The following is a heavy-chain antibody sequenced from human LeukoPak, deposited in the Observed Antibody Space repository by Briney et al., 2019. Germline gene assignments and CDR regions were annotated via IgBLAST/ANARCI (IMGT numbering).Heavy chain of an antibody. J-gene: IGHJ3*02. CDR1: GGSISSSSYY. V-gene: IGHV4-39*07. Sequence: PSETLSLTCTVSGGSISSSSYYWGWIRQPPGKGLEWIGSIYYSGSTYYNPSLKSRVTISVDTSKNQFSLKLSSVTAADTAVYYCARGDNYDYVWGSYRDAFDIWGQGTMVTVSS. CDR2: IYYSGST. CDR3: ARGDNYDYVWGSYRDAFDI. D-gene: IGHD3-16*02.